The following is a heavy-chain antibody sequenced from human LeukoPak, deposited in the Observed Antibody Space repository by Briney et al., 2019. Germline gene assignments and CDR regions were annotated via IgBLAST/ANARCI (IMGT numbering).Heavy chain of an antibody. J-gene: IGHJ4*02. Sequence: GGSLRLSCAASGFTLSSYSMNWVRQAPGKGLEWVAVISYDGSNKYYADSVKGRFTISRDNSKNTLYLQMNSLRAEDTAVYYCARGDSRYFDYWGQGTLVTVSS. CDR3: ARGDSRYFDY. CDR2: ISYDGSNK. CDR1: GFTLSSYS. D-gene: IGHD2-21*02. V-gene: IGHV3-30*03.